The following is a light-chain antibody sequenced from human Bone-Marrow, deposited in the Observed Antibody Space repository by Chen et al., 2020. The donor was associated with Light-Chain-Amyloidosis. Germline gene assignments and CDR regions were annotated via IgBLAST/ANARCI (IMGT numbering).Light chain of an antibody. Sequence: SSELTQPPSVSVSPGQTARITCSGDDLPTKYAYWYQQKPGQARVLEIHRDTERPSGISERFSGSSSGTTATLTISGVQAEDEADYHCQSADSSGTYEVIFGGGTKLTVL. CDR3: QSADSSGTYEVI. J-gene: IGLJ2*01. V-gene: IGLV3-25*03. CDR2: RDT. CDR1: DLPTKY.